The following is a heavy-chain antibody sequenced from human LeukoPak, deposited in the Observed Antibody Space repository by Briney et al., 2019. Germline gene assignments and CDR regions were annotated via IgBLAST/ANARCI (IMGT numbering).Heavy chain of an antibody. CDR3: ARVMRTVVTGAFDI. D-gene: IGHD4-23*01. Sequence: ASVKVSCKASGYTFTSYGISWVRQAPGQGLEWMGWISAYNGNTNYAQKLQGRVTMTTDTSTSTAYMELRSLRSDDTAVYYCARVMRTVVTGAFDIWGQGAMVTVSS. V-gene: IGHV1-18*01. J-gene: IGHJ3*02. CDR1: GYTFTSYG. CDR2: ISAYNGNT.